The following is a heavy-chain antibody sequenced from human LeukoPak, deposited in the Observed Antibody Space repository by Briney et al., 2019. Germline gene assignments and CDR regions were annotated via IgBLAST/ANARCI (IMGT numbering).Heavy chain of an antibody. CDR2: ISSNGGSK. V-gene: IGHV3-64*01. J-gene: IGHJ3*02. CDR1: GFTFSSHS. D-gene: IGHD6-6*01. CDR3: ASSVGSNSSPAFDI. Sequence: GGSLRLSCAASGFTFSSHSMHWVRQAPGKGLEYASAISSNGGSKNYANSVKGRFTISRDNSKNTLYLQMGSLRAEDMAVYYCASSVGSNSSPAFDIWGQGTMVIVSS.